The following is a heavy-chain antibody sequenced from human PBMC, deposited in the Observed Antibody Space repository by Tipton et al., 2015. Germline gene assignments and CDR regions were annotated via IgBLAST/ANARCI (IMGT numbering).Heavy chain of an antibody. Sequence: GLVKPSQTLSLTCAISGASVSSNTAAWHWIRQSPSRGLEWLVRTYYRSNWNNDYAVSVKSRITITPDTSKNQFTLHVISVTPDDTAMYYCARGAQHSSWSWGEGTLVTV. V-gene: IGHV6-1*01. D-gene: IGHD5-18*01. CDR1: GASVSSNTAA. CDR2: TYYRSNWNN. J-gene: IGHJ5*02. CDR3: ARGAQHSSWS.